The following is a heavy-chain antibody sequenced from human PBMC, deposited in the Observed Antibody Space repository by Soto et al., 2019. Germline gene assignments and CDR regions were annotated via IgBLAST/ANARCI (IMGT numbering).Heavy chain of an antibody. D-gene: IGHD3-3*01. V-gene: IGHV4-38-2*01. Sequence: SETLSLTCAVSGYSISSGYYWGWIRQPPGKGLEWIGSIYHSGSTYYNPSLKSRVTISVDTSKNQFSLKLSSVTAADTAVYYCARVHLEWPDYYFDYWGQGTLVTVSS. CDR1: GYSISSGYY. CDR3: ARVHLEWPDYYFDY. J-gene: IGHJ4*02. CDR2: IYHSGST.